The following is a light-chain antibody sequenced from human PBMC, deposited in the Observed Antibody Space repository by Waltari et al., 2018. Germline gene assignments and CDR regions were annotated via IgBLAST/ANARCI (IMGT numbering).Light chain of an antibody. Sequence: SSELTQDPAVSVALGQTVRITCQGDSLRSYYTSWYQQRPGQAPVLVVFGNNNRPSGIPEGFSGSSSGNTASLTITGAQVEDEADYYCDSWDSSGTHVLFGGGTRLPVL. CDR2: GNN. J-gene: IGLJ2*01. CDR1: SLRSYY. CDR3: DSWDSSGTHVL. V-gene: IGLV3-19*01.